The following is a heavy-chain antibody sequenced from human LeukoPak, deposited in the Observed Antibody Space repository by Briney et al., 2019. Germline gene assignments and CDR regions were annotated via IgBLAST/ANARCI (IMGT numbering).Heavy chain of an antibody. D-gene: IGHD2-2*01. Sequence: GESLKISCKGSGYSFTSYWIGWVRQMPGKGLGWRGIIYPGDYDNRLCPSFQGQVTISTDKSISTACLQWSSLKASDTAMYYCARQGLGAGPAAMWWFDPWGQGTLVTVSS. CDR2: IYPGDYDN. CDR3: ARQGLGAGPAAMWWFDP. J-gene: IGHJ5*02. V-gene: IGHV5-51*01. CDR1: GYSFTSYW.